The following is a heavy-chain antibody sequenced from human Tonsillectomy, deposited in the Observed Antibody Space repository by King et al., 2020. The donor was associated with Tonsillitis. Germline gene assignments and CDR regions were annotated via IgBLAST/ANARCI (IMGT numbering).Heavy chain of an antibody. D-gene: IGHD3-22*01. CDR1: RGSFSGFY. J-gene: IGHJ4*02. V-gene: IGHV4-34*01. CDR3: ARGVTMNS. CDR2: INHSGST. Sequence: VQLQQWGAGLLQPSETLSLTCAVYRGSFSGFYWSWIRQPPGKGLEWIGEINHSGSTNYNPSLKSQVTISVDTSKNQFSLKLSSVTAADTAVYYCARGVTMNSWGQGTLVTVSS.